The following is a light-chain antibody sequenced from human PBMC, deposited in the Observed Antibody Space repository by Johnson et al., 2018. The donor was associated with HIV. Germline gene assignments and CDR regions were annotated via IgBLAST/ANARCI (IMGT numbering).Light chain of an antibody. J-gene: IGLJ1*01. Sequence: QPVLTQPPSVSAAPGQKVTISCSGSSSNIGNNYVSWYQQVPGTAPKLLIYDNNRRPSGIPDRLSGSKSGSSATLGITGLQTGDEADYYCGTWDNSLNSPVFGTGTKVTVL. V-gene: IGLV1-51*01. CDR3: GTWDNSLNSPV. CDR1: SSNIGNNY. CDR2: DNN.